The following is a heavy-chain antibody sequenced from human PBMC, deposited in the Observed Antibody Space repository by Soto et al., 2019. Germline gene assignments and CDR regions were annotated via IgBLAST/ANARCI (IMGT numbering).Heavy chain of an antibody. D-gene: IGHD6-13*01. CDR3: AAGYTTGPDAFDI. V-gene: IGHV5-51*01. CDR2: IFPGDSDT. J-gene: IGHJ3*02. Sequence: PGESLKISFKGSGYNFANYWIGWVRQMPGKGLEWMGMIFPGDSDTKNSPSLQGQITMSVDKSDSSAYLQWRSLKASDTAMYYCAAGYTTGPDAFDIWGQGTMVTVSS. CDR1: GYNFANYW.